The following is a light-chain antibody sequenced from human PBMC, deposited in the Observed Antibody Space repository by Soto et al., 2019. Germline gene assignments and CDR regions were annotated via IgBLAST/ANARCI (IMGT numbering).Light chain of an antibody. CDR2: GAS. Sequence: EIVLTQYPGTLSLSPGERSTLSCMASQSVSSSYLAWYQQKPGQAPRLLISGASSRATGIPDRFSGSGSGTDFTLTISRLEPEDFAVYYCQQYGSSLAITFGQWNRLEI. J-gene: IGKJ5*01. CDR3: QQYGSSLAIT. V-gene: IGKV3-20*01. CDR1: QSVSSSY.